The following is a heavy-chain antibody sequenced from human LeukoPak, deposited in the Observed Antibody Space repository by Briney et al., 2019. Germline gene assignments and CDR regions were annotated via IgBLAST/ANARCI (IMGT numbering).Heavy chain of an antibody. CDR3: AEAGQQLVHFDY. CDR2: ISGSGGST. CDR1: DFAFTSSG. J-gene: IGHJ4*02. Sequence: QSGGSLTLSSTASDFAFTSSGMSWVRQAPGKGLEWVSAISGSGGSTYYADSVKGRFTISRDNSKNTLYLQMNSLRAEDTAVYYCAEAGQQLVHFDYWGQGTLVTVSS. D-gene: IGHD6-13*01. V-gene: IGHV3-23*01.